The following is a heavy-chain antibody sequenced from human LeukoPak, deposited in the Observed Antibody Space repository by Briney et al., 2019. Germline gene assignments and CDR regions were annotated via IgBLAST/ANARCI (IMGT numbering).Heavy chain of an antibody. CDR2: IYTSGST. CDR3: ARVSGRFTWYFDL. J-gene: IGHJ2*01. V-gene: IGHV4-4*07. Sequence: PSETLSLTCTVSGGSISSYYWSWIRQPAGKGLEWIGRIYTSGSTNYNPSLKSQVTISVDTSKNQFSLKLSSVTAADTAVYYCARVSGRFTWYFDLWGRGTLVTVSS. CDR1: GGSISSYY.